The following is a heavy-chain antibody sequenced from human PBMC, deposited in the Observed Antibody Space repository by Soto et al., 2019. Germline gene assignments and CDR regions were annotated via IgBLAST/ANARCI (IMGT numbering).Heavy chain of an antibody. J-gene: IGHJ4*02. V-gene: IGHV3-53*02. CDR1: GFTVSSNY. D-gene: IGHD6-13*01. CDR3: ARGIYSSSWSHPFDY. CDR2: IYSGGST. Sequence: EVQLVETGGGLIQPGGSLRLSCAASGFTVSSNYMSWVRQAPGKGLEWVSVIYSGGSTYYADSVKGRFTISRDNSKNTLYLQMNRLRAEDTAVYYCARGIYSSSWSHPFDYWGQGTLVTVSS.